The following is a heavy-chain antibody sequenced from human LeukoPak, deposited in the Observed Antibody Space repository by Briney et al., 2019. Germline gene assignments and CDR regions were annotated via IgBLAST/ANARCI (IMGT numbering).Heavy chain of an antibody. J-gene: IGHJ5*02. CDR3: AKDRGSGWTPVWFDP. V-gene: IGHV3-23*01. CDR2: ISGSGHGPVT. D-gene: IGHD6-19*01. CDR1: GFTFSNHA. Sequence: GGSLRLSCAASGFTFSNHAMNWVRQAPGKGLEWVSIISGSGHGPVTYYADSVKGRFTISRDNSKNTLYLQMNSLRAEDTAVYYCAKDRGSGWTPVWFDPWGQGTLVTVSS.